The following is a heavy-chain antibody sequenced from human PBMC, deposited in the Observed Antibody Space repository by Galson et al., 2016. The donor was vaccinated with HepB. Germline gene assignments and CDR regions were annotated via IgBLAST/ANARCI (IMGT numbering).Heavy chain of an antibody. CDR1: GYSFTSYW. CDR3: ARTMTY. J-gene: IGHJ4*02. CDR2: IHPANSET. Sequence: QSGAEVKKPGESLKISCKGSGYSFTSYWIGWVRQMPGKGLEWMGVIHPANSETRYSPTFQGQVTISADKSINAAYLQWSSLQAADTAIYYCARTMTYWGQGTLVTVSS. D-gene: IGHD5-24*01. V-gene: IGHV5-51*03.